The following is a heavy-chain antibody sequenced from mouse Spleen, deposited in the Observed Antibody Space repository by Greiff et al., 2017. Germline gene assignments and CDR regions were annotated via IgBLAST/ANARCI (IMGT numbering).Heavy chain of an antibody. CDR1: GYSFTGYY. D-gene: IGHD1-1*01. Sequence: VQLQQSGPELVKPGASVKISCKASGYSFTGYYMHWVKQSHGNILDWIGYIYPYNGVSSYNQKFKGKATLTVDKSSSTAYMEVHSLTSEDSGVYYCASYGNDYAMDYWGQGTSVTVSS. CDR2: IYPYNGVS. CDR3: ASYGNDYAMDY. J-gene: IGHJ4*01. V-gene: IGHV1-31*01.